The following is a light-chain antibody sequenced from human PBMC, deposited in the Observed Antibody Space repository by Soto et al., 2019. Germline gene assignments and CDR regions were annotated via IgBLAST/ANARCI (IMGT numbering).Light chain of an antibody. V-gene: IGKV1-6*01. CDR1: QGVRDD. Sequence: IQMTQSPSSLSASVGDRVTITCRASQGVRDDVGWYQQKPGKAPKLLIYSASTLQSGVPSRFSGSGSGTDFTLTISGLQPEDVATYYCLQESNYPLTFGGGTKVEMK. CDR2: SAS. CDR3: LQESNYPLT. J-gene: IGKJ4*01.